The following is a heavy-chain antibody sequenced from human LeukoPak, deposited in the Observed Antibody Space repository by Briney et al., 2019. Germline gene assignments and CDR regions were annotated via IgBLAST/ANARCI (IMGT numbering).Heavy chain of an antibody. CDR1: GGSIRSYF. CDR3: ARPHPLYGAGSFVF. J-gene: IGHJ4*02. D-gene: IGHD3-10*01. CDR2: IYHIGTT. Sequence: SETLSHTCTVSGGSIRSYFWSWIRQLPGKGLEWIGHIYHIGTTNYNPSLKGRVTISIDTSNSQFSLKLNSVTAADTAVYYCARPHPLYGAGSFVFWGQGTVVAVSA. V-gene: IGHV4-59*08.